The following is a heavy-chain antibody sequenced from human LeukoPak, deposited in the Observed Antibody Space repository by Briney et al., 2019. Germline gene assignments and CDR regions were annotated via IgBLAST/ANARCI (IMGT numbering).Heavy chain of an antibody. CDR2: ISSSSSTI. CDR1: GFTFSSYS. D-gene: IGHD2-2*01. V-gene: IGHV3-48*01. Sequence: GGSLRLSCAASGFTFSSYSMNWVRQAPGKGLEWVSYISSSSSTIYLADSVKGRFSISRDNSKNTLYLQMNSLRAEDTAVYYCARTLGVPSAFDPWGQGTLVTVSS. CDR3: ARTLGVPSAFDP. J-gene: IGHJ5*02.